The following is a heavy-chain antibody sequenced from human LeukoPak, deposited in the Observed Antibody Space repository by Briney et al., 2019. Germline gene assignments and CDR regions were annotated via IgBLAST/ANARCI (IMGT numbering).Heavy chain of an antibody. CDR2: INADGSNT. Sequence: GGSLRLSCAASGFTFSTYYMHWVRQAPGKGLVWVARINADGSNTNYADSVKGRFTISRDNAKNSLYLQMNSLRAEDTAVYYCAREGGRDIVVVPAAVSSWFDPWGQGTLVTVSS. J-gene: IGHJ5*02. CDR1: GFTFSTYY. D-gene: IGHD2-2*01. CDR3: AREGGRDIVVVPAAVSSWFDP. V-gene: IGHV3-74*01.